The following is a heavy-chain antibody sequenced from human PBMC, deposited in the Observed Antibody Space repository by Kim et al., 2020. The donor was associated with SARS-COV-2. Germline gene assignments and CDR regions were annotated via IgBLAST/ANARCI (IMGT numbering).Heavy chain of an antibody. D-gene: IGHD6-19*01. J-gene: IGHJ4*02. V-gene: IGHV1-3*01. CDR3: AREAVSGSFDY. CDR2: NT. Sequence: NTRYSQKFQAGVSLTRDTSATTAYLELSGLRSEDTAVYYCAREAVSGSFDYWGQGTLVTVSS.